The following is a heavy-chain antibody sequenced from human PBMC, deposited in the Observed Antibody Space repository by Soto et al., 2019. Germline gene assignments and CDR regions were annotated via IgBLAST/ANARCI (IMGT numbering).Heavy chain of an antibody. Sequence: PSETLSLTCSLSGGSISYNSYDWGWIRQPPGKGLEWIGGIFYTGTTYYSPSLKDRVTMSMDTSKNSFSVNLTSVTAADTAVYFCARLVVVAPVANVWGQGTVVTVSS. D-gene: IGHD2-2*01. J-gene: IGHJ4*02. CDR3: ARLVVVAPVANV. V-gene: IGHV4-39*02. CDR1: GGSISYNSYD. CDR2: IFYTGTT.